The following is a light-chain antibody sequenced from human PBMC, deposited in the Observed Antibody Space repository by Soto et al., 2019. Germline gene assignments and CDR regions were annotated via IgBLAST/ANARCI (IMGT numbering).Light chain of an antibody. CDR3: QQGFSRPRT. V-gene: IGKV1-39*01. Sequence: DIPMTQSPSSLSASVGDRVNITCRASQSIRSDLNWYQQRPGKAPKLLIYTTSKLESGVPSRFSGSGSGTDFTLTIRNLQTEDFATYFCQQGFSRPRTFGLGTTVEVK. CDR1: QSIRSD. CDR2: TTS. J-gene: IGKJ1*01.